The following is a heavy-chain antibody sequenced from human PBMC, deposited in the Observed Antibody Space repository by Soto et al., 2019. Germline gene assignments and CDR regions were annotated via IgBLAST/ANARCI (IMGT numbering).Heavy chain of an antibody. CDR2: ISSSSSYI. D-gene: IGHD5-18*01. CDR3: ARDQPGYSYGYGLGY. J-gene: IGHJ4*02. V-gene: IGHV3-21*01. Sequence: GRSLRLSCAASGFTFSSYSMNWVRQAPAKGLEWVSSISSSSSYIYYADSVKGRFTISRDNAKNSLYLQMNSLRAEDTAVYYCARDQPGYSYGYGLGYWGQGT. CDR1: GFTFSSYS.